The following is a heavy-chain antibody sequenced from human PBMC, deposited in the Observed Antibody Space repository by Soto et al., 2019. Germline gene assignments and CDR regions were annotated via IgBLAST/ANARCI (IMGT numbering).Heavy chain of an antibody. CDR1: GFTVSSNY. CDR3: ARDPLLRDGY. J-gene: IGHJ4*02. Sequence: GGSLRLSCAASGFTVSSNYMSWVRRAPGKGLEWVSVIYSGGSTYYADSVKGRFTISRDNSKNTLYLQMNSLRAEDTAVYYCARDPLLRDGYWGQGTLVTVSS. CDR2: IYSGGST. V-gene: IGHV3-66*01. D-gene: IGHD4-17*01.